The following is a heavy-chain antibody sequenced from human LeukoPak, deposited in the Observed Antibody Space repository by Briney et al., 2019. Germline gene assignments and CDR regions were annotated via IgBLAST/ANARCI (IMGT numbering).Heavy chain of an antibody. D-gene: IGHD5-18*01. CDR3: ARSRGYHGPSDY. V-gene: IGHV1-46*01. J-gene: IGHJ4*02. CDR2: INPSGGST. CDR1: GYTFTSYY. Sequence: GTSVKVSCKASGYTFTSYYMHWVRQAPGQGLEWMGIINPSGGSTSYAQKFQGRVTMTRDMSTSTVYMELSSLRSEDTAVYYCARSRGYHGPSDYWGQGTLVTVSS.